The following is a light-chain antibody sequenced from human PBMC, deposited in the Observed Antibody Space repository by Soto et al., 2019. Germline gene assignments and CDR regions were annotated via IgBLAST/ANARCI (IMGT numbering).Light chain of an antibody. J-gene: IGKJ1*01. V-gene: IGKV3-11*01. CDR2: DAY. CDR1: QSFRGL. Sequence: EVVLTQSPVTLSLSPGERATLSCRASQSFRGLLAWYQQKPGQAPRLLIYDAYNRATGIPPRFSGSGSGTDFTLTISRLEPEDFAVYFCQQYGGSPTFGQGTKVDIK. CDR3: QQYGGSPT.